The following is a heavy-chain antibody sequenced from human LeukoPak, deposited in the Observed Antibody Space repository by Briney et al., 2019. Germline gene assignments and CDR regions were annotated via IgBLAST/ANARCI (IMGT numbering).Heavy chain of an antibody. J-gene: IGHJ4*02. D-gene: IGHD1-26*01. CDR2: ISSSSSYI. CDR3: ASRGGIVGATSFDY. V-gene: IGHV3-21*01. CDR1: GFTFSSYS. Sequence: GGSLRLSCAASGFTFSSYSMNWVRQAPGKGLGWVSSISSSSSYIYYADSVKGRFTISRDNAKNSLYLQMNSLRAEDTAVYYCASRGGIVGATSFDYWGQGTLVTVSS.